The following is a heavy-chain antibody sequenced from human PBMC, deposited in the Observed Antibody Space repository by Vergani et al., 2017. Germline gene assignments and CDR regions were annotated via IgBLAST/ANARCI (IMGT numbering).Heavy chain of an antibody. V-gene: IGHV5-51*01. CDR3: ARLSLPRITLNGFGP. CDR1: GYSFNTYW. Sequence: EVQLVQSGAEMKKPGESLKISCQTSGYSFNTYWIAWVRQRPGKGLEWMGAIFPDDSDTRYNPSFQGQVAISADRSTYIAYLQWSSLKAADSAMYYCARLSLPRITLNGFGPWGQGTLVTVSS. D-gene: IGHD3-10*01. CDR2: IFPDDSDT. J-gene: IGHJ5*02.